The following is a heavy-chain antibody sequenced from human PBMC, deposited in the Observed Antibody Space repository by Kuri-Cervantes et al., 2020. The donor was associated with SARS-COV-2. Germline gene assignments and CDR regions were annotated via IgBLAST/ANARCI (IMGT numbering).Heavy chain of an antibody. CDR2: IYTSGST. V-gene: IGHV4-4*07. D-gene: IGHD7-27*01. J-gene: IGHJ3*02. CDR1: GGSISSYY. Sequence: SETLSLTCTVSGGSISSYYWSWIRQPAGKGLEWIGRIYTSGSTNYNPSLKSRVTISVDTSKNQFSLKLSSVAAADTAVYYCARFGPQTGDLLSFDAFDIWGQGTMVTVSS. CDR3: ARFGPQTGDLLSFDAFDI.